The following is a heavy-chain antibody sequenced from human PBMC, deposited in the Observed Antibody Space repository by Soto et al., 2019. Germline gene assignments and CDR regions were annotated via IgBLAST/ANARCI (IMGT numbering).Heavy chain of an antibody. CDR3: AQLGLMTFSHKHYFNH. CDR2: IKNDGTST. J-gene: IGHJ4*02. D-gene: IGHD3-16*01. Sequence: GSLRLSCVASGFNFDNYGMSWVRQAPGEGLEWVSAIKNDGTSTYYAASVEDRFTISRDNSKNTLYLQLNSLRAEDTAVYYCAQLGLMTFSHKHYFNHWGRGTLVTVS. CDR1: GFNFDNYG. V-gene: IGHV3-23*01.